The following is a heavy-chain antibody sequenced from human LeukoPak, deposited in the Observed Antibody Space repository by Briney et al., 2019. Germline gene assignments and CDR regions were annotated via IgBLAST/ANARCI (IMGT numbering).Heavy chain of an antibody. CDR3: ARGGGDGYDPFDY. CDR2: ISSTGRYI. J-gene: IGHJ4*02. V-gene: IGHV3-21*01. D-gene: IGHD5-24*01. Sequence: GGSLRLSCAASGFTFSSSSMNWVRQPPGMGLEWVSSISSTGRYIYYADSVKGRFTISRDNAKNSLYLQMNSLRAEDTAVYYCARGGGDGYDPFDYWGQGTLVTVSS. CDR1: GFTFSSSS.